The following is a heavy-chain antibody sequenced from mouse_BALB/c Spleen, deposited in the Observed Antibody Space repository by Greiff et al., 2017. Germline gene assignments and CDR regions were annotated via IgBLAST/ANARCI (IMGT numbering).Heavy chain of an antibody. D-gene: IGHD1-1*01. Sequence: EVQGVESGGGLVQPGGSRKLSCAASGFTFSSFGMHWVRQAPEKGLEWVAYISSGSSTIYYADTVKGRFTISRDNPKNTLFLQMTSLRSEDTAMYYCARSHYYGSSSFAYWGQGTLVTVSA. CDR3: ARSHYYGSSSFAY. J-gene: IGHJ3*01. CDR2: ISSGSSTI. CDR1: GFTFSSFG. V-gene: IGHV5-17*02.